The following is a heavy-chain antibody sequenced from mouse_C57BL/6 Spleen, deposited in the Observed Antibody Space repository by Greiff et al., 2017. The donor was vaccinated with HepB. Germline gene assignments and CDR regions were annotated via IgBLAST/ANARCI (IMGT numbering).Heavy chain of an antibody. J-gene: IGHJ4*01. CDR2: ISDGGSYT. V-gene: IGHV5-4*01. D-gene: IGHD1-1*01. CDR3: ARDLITTVVAGAMDY. Sequence: EVQRVESGGGLVKPGGSLKLSCAASGFTFSSYAMSWVRQTPEKRLEWVATISDGGSYTYYPDNVKGRFTISRDNAKNNLYLQMSHLKSEDKAMYYCARDLITTVVAGAMDYWGQGTSVTVSS. CDR1: GFTFSSYA.